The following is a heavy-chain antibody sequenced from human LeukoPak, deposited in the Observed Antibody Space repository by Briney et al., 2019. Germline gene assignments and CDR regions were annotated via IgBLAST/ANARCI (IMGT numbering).Heavy chain of an antibody. CDR2: IRSKANSYAT. CDR3: XXXXPVXXXMVTDY. D-gene: IGHD5-18*01. CDR1: GFTFSGSA. Sequence: PGGSLRLSCAASGFTFSGSAMHWVRQASGKGLEWVGRIRSKANSYATAYAASVKGRFTISRDDSKNTAYLQMNSLKTEDTAVYYXXXXXPVXXXMVTDYWGQGTLVTVS. J-gene: IGHJ4*02. V-gene: IGHV3-73*01.